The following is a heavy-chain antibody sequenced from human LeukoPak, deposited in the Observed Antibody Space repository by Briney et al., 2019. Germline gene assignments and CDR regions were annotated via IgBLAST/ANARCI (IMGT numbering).Heavy chain of an antibody. CDR3: AKTKGSYYAAYFDY. CDR1: GFTFSSYA. Sequence: GGSLRLSCAASGFTFSSYAMNWVRQAPGKGLEWVSAISGSGGSTYYADSVKGRFTISRDNSKNTLYLQMNSLRAEDTAVYYCAKTKGSYYAAYFDYWGQGTLVTVSS. J-gene: IGHJ4*02. D-gene: IGHD1-26*01. V-gene: IGHV3-23*01. CDR2: ISGSGGST.